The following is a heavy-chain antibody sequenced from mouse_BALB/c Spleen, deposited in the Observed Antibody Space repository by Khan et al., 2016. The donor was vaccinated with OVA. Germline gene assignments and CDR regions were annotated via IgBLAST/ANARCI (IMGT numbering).Heavy chain of an antibody. CDR3: ARCGCDGGLAY. J-gene: IGHJ3*01. D-gene: IGHD1-1*02. Sequence: EVELVESGGGLVQPGGSLKLPCVTSGFTFSDYYMYWVRQTPEKRREWFAYISNRGSTTYYPDTVRGRFTISRDNAKNTLYLQLSRLKSEDTAMYYCARCGCDGGLAYGGQGTLVTVSS. V-gene: IGHV5-12*02. CDR1: GFTFSDYY. CDR2: ISNRGSTT.